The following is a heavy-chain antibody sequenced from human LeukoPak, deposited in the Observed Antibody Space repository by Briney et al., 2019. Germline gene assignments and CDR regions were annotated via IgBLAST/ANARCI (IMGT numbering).Heavy chain of an antibody. J-gene: IGHJ4*02. CDR3: AKSNMPSRPFDY. CDR1: GFTFSSYA. CDR2: ISGSGGST. Sequence: PGGSLRLSCAASGFTFSSYAMHCVRQAPGKGLEWVSAISGSGGSTYYADSVKGRFTISRDISKNTLYLQMNSLRAEDTAVYYCAKSNMPSRPFDYWGQGTLVTVSS. D-gene: IGHD2-2*01. V-gene: IGHV3-23*01.